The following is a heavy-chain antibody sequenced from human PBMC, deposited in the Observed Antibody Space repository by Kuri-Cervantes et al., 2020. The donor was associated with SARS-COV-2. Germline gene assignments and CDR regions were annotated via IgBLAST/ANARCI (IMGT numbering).Heavy chain of an antibody. D-gene: IGHD1-1*01. Sequence: GGSLRLSCAASGFTFSSYGIHWVRQAPGKGLQWVALIWYDGSNRYYADSVKGRFTLSRDNAKSMLFLQMNSLRAEDTAVYYCVRDGDHWNFDYWGQGTLVTVSS. J-gene: IGHJ4*02. CDR3: VRDGDHWNFDY. CDR2: IWYDGSNR. CDR1: GFTFSSYG. V-gene: IGHV3-33*01.